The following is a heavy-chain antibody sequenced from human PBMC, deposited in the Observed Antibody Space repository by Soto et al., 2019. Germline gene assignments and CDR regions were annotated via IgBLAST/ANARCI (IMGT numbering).Heavy chain of an antibody. CDR3: ARLVLRYFDCLPNPLVYYYGMDV. CDR1: GYAFPGCG. CDR2: ISAYTGNT. J-gene: IGHJ6*02. Sequence: ASVKVSCKASGYAFPGCGFSWGGQPPGKGLKGRGGISAYTGNTNYAQKLQGRVTMTTDTSTSTAYMELRSLRSDDTAVYYCARLVLRYFDCLPNPLVYYYGMDVWGQGTTVTVSS. V-gene: IGHV1-18*01. D-gene: IGHD3-9*01.